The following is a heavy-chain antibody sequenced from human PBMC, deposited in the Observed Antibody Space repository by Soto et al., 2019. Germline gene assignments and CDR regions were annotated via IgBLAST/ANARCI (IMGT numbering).Heavy chain of an antibody. D-gene: IGHD1-1*01. CDR1: GFTFVNYW. J-gene: IGHJ4*02. V-gene: IGHV3-74*01. CDR2: ISDYGRI. Sequence: LRLSCAASGFTFVNYWMHWVRQAPGKWLVWVSRISDYGRINYADSVKDRFIISRDDARSELYLQLNDLRVEDTATYYCARGGLEPFDHWGQGALVTVSS. CDR3: ARGGLEPFDH.